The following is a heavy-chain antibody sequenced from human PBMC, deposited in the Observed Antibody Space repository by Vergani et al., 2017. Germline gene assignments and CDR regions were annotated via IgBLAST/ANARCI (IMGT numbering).Heavy chain of an antibody. CDR3: ARRYCSGGSCYSGFDY. Sequence: QVQLVQSGAEVKKPGASVKVSCKASGYTFTSYYMHWVRQAPGQGLEWMGIINPSGGSTSYAQKFQGRATMTRDTSTSTVYMELSSLRSEDTAVYYCARRYCSGGSCYSGFDYWGQGTLVTVSS. CDR1: GYTFTSYY. V-gene: IGHV1-46*01. J-gene: IGHJ4*02. CDR2: INPSGGST. D-gene: IGHD2-15*01.